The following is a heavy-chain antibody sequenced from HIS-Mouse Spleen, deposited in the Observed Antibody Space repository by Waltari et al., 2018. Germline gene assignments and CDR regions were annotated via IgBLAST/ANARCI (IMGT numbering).Heavy chain of an antibody. V-gene: IGHV3-43D*03. J-gene: IGHJ1*01. CDR3: AKGEKYSSSSVGFQH. CDR2: ISWDGGST. CDR1: GFTFDDFA. Sequence: EVQLVESGGVVVQPGGSLRLSCAASGFTFDDFAMHWVRQVPGKGLEWVSLISWDGGSTYYADSVKGRFTISRDNSKNSLYLQMNSLRAEDTALYYCAKGEKYSSSSVGFQHWGQGTLVTVSS. D-gene: IGHD6-6*01.